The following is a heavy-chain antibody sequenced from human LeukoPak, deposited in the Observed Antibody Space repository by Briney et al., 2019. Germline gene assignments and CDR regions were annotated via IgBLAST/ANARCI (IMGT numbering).Heavy chain of an antibody. D-gene: IGHD1-26*01. CDR2: ISSSGSTI. Sequence: PGGSLRLSCAASGFTFSDYYMSWIRQAPGKGLEWVSYISSSGSTIYYADSVKGRFTISRDNAKNSLYLQMNSLRAEDTAVYYCARDQAGATYYYYYMDVWGKGTTVTVSS. J-gene: IGHJ6*03. V-gene: IGHV3-11*01. CDR3: ARDQAGATYYYYYMDV. CDR1: GFTFSDYY.